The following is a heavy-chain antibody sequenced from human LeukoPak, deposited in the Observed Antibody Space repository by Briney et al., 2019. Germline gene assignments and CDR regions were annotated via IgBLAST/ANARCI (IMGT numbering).Heavy chain of an antibody. D-gene: IGHD2-2*01. J-gene: IGHJ6*03. CDR3: ARVSGQDPYQLLPLHPHDYYYMDV. V-gene: IGHV1-2*02. CDR2: INPNSGGT. CDR1: GYTFTGYY. Sequence: ASVKVSCKASGYTFTGYYMHWVRQAPGQGLEWMGWINPNSGGTNYAQKFQGRVTMTRDTSISTAYMELSRLRSDDTAVYYCARVSGQDPYQLLPLHPHDYYYMDVWGKGTTVTVSS.